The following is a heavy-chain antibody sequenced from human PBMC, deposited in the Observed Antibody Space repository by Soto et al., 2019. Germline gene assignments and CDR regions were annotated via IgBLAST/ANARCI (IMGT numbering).Heavy chain of an antibody. J-gene: IGHJ3*02. CDR3: TTVEYSSPSDAFDI. Sequence: GWSLRLSCAASGFTFSNAWMSWVRQAPGKGLEWVGRIKSKTDGGTTDYAAPVKGRFTISRDDSKNTLYLQMNSLKTEDTAVYYCTTVEYSSPSDAFDIWGQGTMVTVSS. CDR1: GFTFSNAW. CDR2: IKSKTDGGTT. V-gene: IGHV3-15*01. D-gene: IGHD6-6*01.